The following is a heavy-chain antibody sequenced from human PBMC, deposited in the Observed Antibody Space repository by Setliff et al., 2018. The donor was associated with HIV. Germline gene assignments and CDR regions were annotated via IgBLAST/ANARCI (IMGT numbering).Heavy chain of an antibody. D-gene: IGHD3-10*01. CDR3: ARDRGYGGMDV. Sequence: SVKVSCKASGGTFSSYAISWVRQAPGQGLEWMGGIIPILGIANYAQKFQGRVTITTDASTSIAYMELSSLRSEDTAVYYCARDRGYGGMDVWGQGTTVTVSS. J-gene: IGHJ6*02. V-gene: IGHV1-69*10. CDR2: IIPILGIA. CDR1: GGTFSSYA.